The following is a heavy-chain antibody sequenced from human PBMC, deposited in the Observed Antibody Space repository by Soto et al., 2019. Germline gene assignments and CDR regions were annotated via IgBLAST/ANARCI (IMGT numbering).Heavy chain of an antibody. CDR2: IYYSGST. Sequence: QVQLQESGPGLVKPSQTLSLTCTVSGGSISSGGYYWSWIRQRPGKGLEWIGYIYYSGSTYYNPSLKSRVTISVDTSKNQFSPKLSSVTAADTAVYYCARSPEATVTAFDFWGLGTLVTVSS. V-gene: IGHV4-31*03. CDR1: GGSISSGGYY. CDR3: ARSPEATVTAFDF. J-gene: IGHJ4*02. D-gene: IGHD4-17*01.